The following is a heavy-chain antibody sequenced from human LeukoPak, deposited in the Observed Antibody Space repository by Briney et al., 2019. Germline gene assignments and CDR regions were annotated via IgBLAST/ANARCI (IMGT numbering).Heavy chain of an antibody. J-gene: IGHJ4*02. D-gene: IGHD5-18*01. CDR3: AREYSDY. CDR1: GFTFSSYS. Sequence: KAGGSLRLSCAASGFTFSSYSMKCVRQAPGKGLEWVSSISSSGSYIYYADSVKGRFTISRDNAKNSLYLQMNSLRAEDTAVYYCAREYSDYWGQGTLVTVSS. V-gene: IGHV3-21*01. CDR2: ISSSGSYI.